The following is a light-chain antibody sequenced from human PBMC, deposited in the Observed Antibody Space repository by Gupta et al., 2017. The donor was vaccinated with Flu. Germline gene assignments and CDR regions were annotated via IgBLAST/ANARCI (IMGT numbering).Light chain of an antibody. CDR2: DVS. Sequence: VTLVQPSASDCRTSQSLVNSNVSTYLHWFQQKPGQSPRRLIYDVSSLDSGVPDRFSGSGSGTDFTLKISRVEADDVGIYYCKQGKGWPYAFGQGTKLEI. V-gene: IGKV2-30*01. J-gene: IGKJ2*01. CDR1: QSLVNSNVSTY. CDR3: KQGKGWPYA.